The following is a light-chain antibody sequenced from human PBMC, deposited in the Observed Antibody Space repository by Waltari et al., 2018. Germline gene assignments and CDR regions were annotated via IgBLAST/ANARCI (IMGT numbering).Light chain of an antibody. Sequence: EIVLTQSPGSLSSPPGERGTPACRASQSVSRALAWYQQKPGQAPRLLIFGASNRATGIPDRFSGSGSETDFSLTISRLEPEDFAVYYCQHYVRLPATFGRGTKVEIK. CDR1: QSVSRA. CDR3: QHYVRLPAT. V-gene: IGKV3-20*01. J-gene: IGKJ1*01. CDR2: GAS.